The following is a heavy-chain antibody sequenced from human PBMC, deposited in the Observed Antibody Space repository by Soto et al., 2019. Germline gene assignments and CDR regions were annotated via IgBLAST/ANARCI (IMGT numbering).Heavy chain of an antibody. CDR3: ARDGYCSSTSCYLARRFDY. CDR1: SVAFSHAW. V-gene: IGHV3-15*07. Sequence: GGSLRLSCADSSVAFSHAWMNWVRQAPGKGLEWVGRIKSKPDGGTTDYADSVKGRFTISRDNSKNTLYLQMNSLRAEDTAVYYCARDGYCSSTSCYLARRFDYWGQGTLVTVSS. J-gene: IGHJ4*02. D-gene: IGHD2-2*03. CDR2: IKSKPDGGTT.